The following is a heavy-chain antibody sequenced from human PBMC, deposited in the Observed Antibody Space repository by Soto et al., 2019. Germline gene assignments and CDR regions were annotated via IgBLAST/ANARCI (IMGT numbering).Heavy chain of an antibody. CDR1: GFTFSNFW. CDR3: ARDQPDY. CDR2: IKQDGSEI. Sequence: EVQLVESGGGLVQPGGSLRLSCAASGFTFSNFWMSWIRQAPGKGLEWVANIKQDGSEIHYVDSVKGRFSISRDNAHNPLYLQMNRRGAEDTAVYYCARDQPDYWGQGTLVTVSS. V-gene: IGHV3-7*01. J-gene: IGHJ4*02.